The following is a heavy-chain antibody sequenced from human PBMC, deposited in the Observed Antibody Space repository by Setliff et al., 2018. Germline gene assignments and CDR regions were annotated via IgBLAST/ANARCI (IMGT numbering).Heavy chain of an antibody. Sequence: ASVKVSCKVSGSSFTGHNLHWVRQAPGQGLEWMGWINPNAGNINYIQKFQGRVTMTRDTSISTAYMELRRLKSDDTAVYYCARGEHIVSGDFYHYIDVWGKGITVTVSS. J-gene: IGHJ6*03. CDR1: GSSFTGHN. V-gene: IGHV1-2*02. CDR2: INPNAGNI. D-gene: IGHD2-15*01. CDR3: ARGEHIVSGDFYHYIDV.